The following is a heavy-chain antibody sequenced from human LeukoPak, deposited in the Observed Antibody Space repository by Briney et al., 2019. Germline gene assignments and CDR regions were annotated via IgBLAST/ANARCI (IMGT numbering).Heavy chain of an antibody. Sequence: GASVKVSCKASGSTFTGYYMLWVRQAPGQGLGGMGWINPNSGGTNYAQKYQGRVTMTRDTSISTAYMELSRLRSDDTAVYYCARDRGVGVLRYFDWPSGYWGQGTLVTVSS. V-gene: IGHV1-2*02. J-gene: IGHJ4*02. CDR2: INPNSGGT. D-gene: IGHD3-9*01. CDR1: GSTFTGYY. CDR3: ARDRGVGVLRYFDWPSGY.